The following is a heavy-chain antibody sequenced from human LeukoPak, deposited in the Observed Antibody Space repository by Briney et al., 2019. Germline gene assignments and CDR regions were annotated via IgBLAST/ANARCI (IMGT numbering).Heavy chain of an antibody. CDR2: IWYDGSNK. Sequence: PGRGLRLSCAACGFTFSSYGMLWVGQAPGKELEGVAVIWYDGSNKYYADSVKGRFTISRDNSKNTLYLQMDSLRAEDTAVYYCARSIQLWTPYYYYGMDVWGQGTTVTVSS. CDR1: GFTFSSYG. CDR3: ARSIQLWTPYYYYGMDV. V-gene: IGHV3-33*01. D-gene: IGHD5-18*01. J-gene: IGHJ6*02.